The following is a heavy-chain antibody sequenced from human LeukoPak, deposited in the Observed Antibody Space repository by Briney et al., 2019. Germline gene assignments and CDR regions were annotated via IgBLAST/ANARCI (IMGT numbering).Heavy chain of an antibody. CDR3: ARELGNFRGFYN. CDR2: ISYDGSNK. J-gene: IGHJ4*02. D-gene: IGHD1-7*01. V-gene: IGHV3-30*03. Sequence: TGGSLRLSCAASGFTFSSYGMHWVRQAPGKGLEWVAVISYDGSNKYYADSVKGRFTISGDNSKNTLYLQMNSLRAEDTAVYYCARELGNFRGFYNWGQGTLVTVSS. CDR1: GFTFSSYG.